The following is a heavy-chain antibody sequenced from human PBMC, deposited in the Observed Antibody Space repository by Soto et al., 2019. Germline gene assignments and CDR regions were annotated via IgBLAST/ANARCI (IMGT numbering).Heavy chain of an antibody. CDR3: ASRYCSGGSCSGLDP. CDR1: RYTFTTSY. CDR2: INPTGGST. J-gene: IGHJ5*02. D-gene: IGHD2-15*01. Sequence: ASVKVSCKASRYTFTTSYLHWVRQAPGQGLEWMGIINPTGGSTTYAQKFQGRVTMTRDTSTSTVYMELSSLRSEDTAVYYCASRYCSGGSCSGLDPWGQGTLVTVSS. V-gene: IGHV1-46*03.